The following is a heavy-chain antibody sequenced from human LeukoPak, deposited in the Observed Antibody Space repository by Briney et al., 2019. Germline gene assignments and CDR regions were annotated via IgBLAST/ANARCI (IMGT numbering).Heavy chain of an antibody. V-gene: IGHV4-61*01. J-gene: IGHJ4*02. CDR2: MFYSEST. D-gene: IGHD6-13*01. Sequence: SETLSLTCSVSGASVSDGNYYWSWIRQPPGKGLEWIGYMFYSESTKYNPSLKSRVTISVDKSKNQFSLHMSSVTAADTAVYYCARQGRGLYGSSWYDYFDYWGQGTLVAVSS. CDR3: ARQGRGLYGSSWYDYFDY. CDR1: GASVSDGNYY.